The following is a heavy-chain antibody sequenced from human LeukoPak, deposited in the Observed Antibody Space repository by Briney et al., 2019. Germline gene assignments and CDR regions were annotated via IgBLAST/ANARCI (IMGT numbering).Heavy chain of an antibody. D-gene: IGHD3-9*01. V-gene: IGHV1-18*01. CDR3: ARDPSDYDILTGYHLPNYGMDV. CDR1: GYTFTSYG. J-gene: IGHJ6*02. Sequence: GASVKVSCKASGYTFTSYGISWVRQAPGQGLEWMGWISAYNGNTNYAQKLQGRVTMTTDTSTSIAYMELRSLRSDDTAVHYCARDPSDYDILTGYHLPNYGMDVWGQGTTVTASS. CDR2: ISAYNGNT.